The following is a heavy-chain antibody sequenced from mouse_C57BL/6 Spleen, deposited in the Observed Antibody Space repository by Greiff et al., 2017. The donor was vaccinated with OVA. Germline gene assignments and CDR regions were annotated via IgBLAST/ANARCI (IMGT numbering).Heavy chain of an antibody. CDR2: IYPGDGDT. Sequence: VQLKQSGAELVKPGASVKISCKASGYAFSSYWMNWVKQRPGKGLEWIGQIYPGDGDTNYNGKFKGKATLTADKSSTTAYMQLSSLTSEESSVYFCARRGGNPPYAMDYWGQGTSVTVSS. V-gene: IGHV1-80*01. CDR1: GYAFSSYW. D-gene: IGHD2-1*01. CDR3: ARRGGNPPYAMDY. J-gene: IGHJ4*01.